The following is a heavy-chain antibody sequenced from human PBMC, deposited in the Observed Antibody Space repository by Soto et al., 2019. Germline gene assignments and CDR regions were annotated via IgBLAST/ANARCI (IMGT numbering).Heavy chain of an antibody. CDR1: GGTFSSYA. CDR3: ARGRGYYGSGSYYRPSYFYY. Sequence: QVQLVQSGAEVKKPGSSVKVSCKASGGTFSSYAISWVRQAPGQGLEWMGGIIPIFGTANYAQKFQGRVTITADESTSKAYMELSSLRSEDTAVYYCARGRGYYGSGSYYRPSYFYYWGQGTLVTVSS. J-gene: IGHJ4*02. CDR2: IIPIFGTA. V-gene: IGHV1-69*12. D-gene: IGHD3-10*01.